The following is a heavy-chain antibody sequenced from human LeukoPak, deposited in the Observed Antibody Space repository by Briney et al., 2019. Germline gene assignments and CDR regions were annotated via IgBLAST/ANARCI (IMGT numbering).Heavy chain of an antibody. CDR1: GGSISSGGYY. D-gene: IGHD1-1*01. Sequence: SETLSLTCTVSGGSISSGGYYWSWIRQPPGKGLEWIGYIYHSGSTYYNPSLKSRVTISVDRSRNQFSLQLSSVAAADTAVYYCARAQLGGTYAFDIWGQGTMVTVSS. J-gene: IGHJ3*02. CDR3: ARAQLGGTYAFDI. CDR2: IYHSGST. V-gene: IGHV4-30-2*01.